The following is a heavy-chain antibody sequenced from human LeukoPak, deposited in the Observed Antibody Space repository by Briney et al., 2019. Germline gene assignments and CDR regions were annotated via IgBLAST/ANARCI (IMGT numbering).Heavy chain of an antibody. CDR3: ARAPISGSYSQYFYMDV. V-gene: IGHV3-9*01. CDR2: ITWNSDIK. Sequence: GGSLRLSCAASGFSFGDYAMHWVRQAPGKGLEWVSGITWNSDIKAYADAVKGRFTVSRDNAKNSLYLQMNSLRSDGTALYYCARAPISGSYSQYFYMDVWGKGTTVTISS. CDR1: GFSFGDYA. J-gene: IGHJ6*03. D-gene: IGHD3-10*01.